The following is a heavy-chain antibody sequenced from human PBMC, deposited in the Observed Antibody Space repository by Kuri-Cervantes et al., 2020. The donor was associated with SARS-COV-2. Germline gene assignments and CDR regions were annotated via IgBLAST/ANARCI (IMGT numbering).Heavy chain of an antibody. D-gene: IGHD3-3*01. CDR1: ETTFPNYD. V-gene: IGHV1-8*01. J-gene: IGHJ5*02. CDR3: ATVRVTIFGVVIIGGWFDP. Sequence: ASVKVSCKAPETTFPNYDINWVRQATGQGLEWMGMVKTNSGNTLYAQIFQGRVTMTRDASTSTVYMELSSLRSEDTAVYYCATVRVTIFGVVIIGGWFDPWGQGTLVTVSS. CDR2: VKTNSGNT.